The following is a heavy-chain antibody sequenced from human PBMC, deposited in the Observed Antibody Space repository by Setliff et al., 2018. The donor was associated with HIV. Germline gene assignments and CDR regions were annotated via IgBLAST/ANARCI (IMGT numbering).Heavy chain of an antibody. D-gene: IGHD5-12*01. CDR3: AKGRYGGYDWGTLDI. J-gene: IGHJ3*02. CDR1: GFTFSSYC. V-gene: IGHV3-21*04. Sequence: PGGSLRLSCVASGFTFSSYCMDWFRQAPGKGLEWVSSISYGSTYIYQSDSVRGRFTISRDDAKKSLYLQMNSLRVEDTAVYYCAKGRYGGYDWGTLDIWGQGTMVTVSS. CDR2: ISYGSTYI.